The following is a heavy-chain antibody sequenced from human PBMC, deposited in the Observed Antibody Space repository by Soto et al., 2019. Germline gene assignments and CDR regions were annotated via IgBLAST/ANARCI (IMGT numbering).Heavy chain of an antibody. D-gene: IGHD3-16*02. V-gene: IGHV3-30*18. CDR1: GFDFSSYG. Sequence: QVQLVESGGGVVQPGRSLRLSCAASGFDFSSYGMHWVRQAPGKGLEWVAVTSYDGSNKYYADSMEGRFTISRDNAKNTLYLQVNSLRPEDTAVYYCAKSHPITVISLEHWGQGVLVTVSS. CDR2: TSYDGSNK. CDR3: AKSHPITVISLEH. J-gene: IGHJ1*01.